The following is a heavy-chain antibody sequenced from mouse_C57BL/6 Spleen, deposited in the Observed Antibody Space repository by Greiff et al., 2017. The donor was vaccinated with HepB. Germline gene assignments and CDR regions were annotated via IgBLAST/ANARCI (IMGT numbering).Heavy chain of an antibody. CDR2: IHPNSGST. CDR1: GYTFTSYW. V-gene: IGHV1-64*01. J-gene: IGHJ4*01. Sequence: QVQLQQPGAELVKPGASVKLSCTASGYTFTSYWMHWVKQSPGQGLEWIGMIHPNSGSTNYNENFKSKATLTVDKSSSTAYMQLSSLTSEDSAVYYCASPYGSSSYYYAMDYWGQGTSVTVSS. CDR3: ASPYGSSSYYYAMDY. D-gene: IGHD1-1*01.